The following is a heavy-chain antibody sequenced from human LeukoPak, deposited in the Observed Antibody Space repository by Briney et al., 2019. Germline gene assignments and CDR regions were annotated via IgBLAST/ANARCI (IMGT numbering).Heavy chain of an antibody. CDR3: AREREQWHAFDI. Sequence: GGSLRLSCAASGFIFKSYWMSWVRQAPGKGLEWVANIKQDGSEENYVDSVRGRFTISRDNTKKSLYLQMNSLRAEDTAVYFCAREREQWHAFDIWGQGTMVTVSS. V-gene: IGHV3-7*01. CDR2: IKQDGSEE. J-gene: IGHJ3*02. D-gene: IGHD6-19*01. CDR1: GFIFKSYW.